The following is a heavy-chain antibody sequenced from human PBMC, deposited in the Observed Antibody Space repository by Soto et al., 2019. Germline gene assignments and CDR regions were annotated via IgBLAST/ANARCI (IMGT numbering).Heavy chain of an antibody. J-gene: IGHJ5*02. CDR2: IWYDGSNK. D-gene: IGHD6-19*01. CDR3: ARDGLRQWLVRGGHGNWFDP. CDR1: GFTFSSYG. V-gene: IGHV3-33*01. Sequence: QVQLVESGGGVVQPGRSLRLSCAASGFTFSSYGMHWVRQAPGKGLEWVAVIWYDGSNKYYADSVKGRFTISRDNSKNTLYRQMNSLRAEDTAVYYCARDGLRQWLVRGGHGNWFDPWGQGTLVTVSS.